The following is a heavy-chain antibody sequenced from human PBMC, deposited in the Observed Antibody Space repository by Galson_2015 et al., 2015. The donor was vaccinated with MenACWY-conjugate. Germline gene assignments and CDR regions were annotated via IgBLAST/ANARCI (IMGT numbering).Heavy chain of an antibody. CDR2: INPGGSST. CDR3: AKDHAALAAHHLGYYFDY. CDR1: GFIFNTYW. J-gene: IGHJ4*02. Sequence: SLRLSCAASGFIFNTYWMHWVRQAPGKGLVWVSRINPGGSSTTYADSVKGRFTISRDNSKNTLYLQMNNLRAEDTAVYYCAKDHAALAAHHLGYYFDYWGQGTLVTVSS. D-gene: IGHD6-25*01. V-gene: IGHV3-74*01.